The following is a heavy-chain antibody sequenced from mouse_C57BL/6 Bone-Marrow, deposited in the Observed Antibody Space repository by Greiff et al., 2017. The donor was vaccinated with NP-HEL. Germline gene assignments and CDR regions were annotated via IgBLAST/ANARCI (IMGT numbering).Heavy chain of an antibody. CDR2: ISDGGSYT. Sequence: EVKLMESGGGLVKPGGSLKLSCAASGFTFSSYAMSWVRQTPEKRLEWVATISDGGSYTYYPDNVKGRFTISRDNAKNNLYLQMSHLKSEDTAMYYCARDAGYDYAWFAYWGQGTLVTVSA. J-gene: IGHJ3*01. CDR3: ARDAGYDYAWFAY. CDR1: GFTFSSYA. D-gene: IGHD2-4*01. V-gene: IGHV5-4*01.